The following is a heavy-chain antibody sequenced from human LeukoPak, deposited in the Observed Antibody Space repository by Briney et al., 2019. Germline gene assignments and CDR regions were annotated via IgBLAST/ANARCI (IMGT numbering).Heavy chain of an antibody. V-gene: IGHV1-2*02. CDR1: GCTYIGYY. J-gene: IGHJ4*02. D-gene: IGHD6-6*01. CDR3: ASGTTPYSSSRGSQDY. Sequence: ASVKVSCMASGCTYIGYYMHWVRPAPGRGLEWMGLINPNSGCTNYAQKFQGRVTMTRDTSISTAYMELSRLRSDDTAVYHCASGTTPYSSSRGSQDYWGQGTLVTVSS. CDR2: INPNSGCT.